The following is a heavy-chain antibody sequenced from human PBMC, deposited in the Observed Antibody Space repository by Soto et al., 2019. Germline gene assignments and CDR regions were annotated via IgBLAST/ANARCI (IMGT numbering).Heavy chain of an antibody. CDR3: ARGLRYYDILTGYYYYGMDV. CDR1: GGSFSGYY. Sequence: SETLSLTSAVYGGSFSGYYWSWFRQPPGKGLEWIGEINHSGSTNYNPSLKSRVTISVDTSKNQFSLKLSSVTAADTAVYYCARGLRYYDILTGYYYYGMDVWGQGTTVT. D-gene: IGHD3-9*01. V-gene: IGHV4-34*01. J-gene: IGHJ6*02. CDR2: INHSGST.